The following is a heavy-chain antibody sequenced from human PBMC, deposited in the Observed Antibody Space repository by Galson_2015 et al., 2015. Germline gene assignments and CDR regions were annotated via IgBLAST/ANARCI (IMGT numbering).Heavy chain of an antibody. CDR2: MNPGNGNT. Sequence: SVKVSCKASGYTFSSYGMHWVRQAPGQRLEWMGWMNPGNGNTKYSQKFQGRVTIARDTFASTAHMELSSLRSEDTAVYYCARGAYFGSGSYYNPGWFDPWGQGTLVTVSS. CDR1: GYTFSSYG. CDR3: ARGAYFGSGSYYNPGWFDP. D-gene: IGHD3-10*01. J-gene: IGHJ5*02. V-gene: IGHV1-3*01.